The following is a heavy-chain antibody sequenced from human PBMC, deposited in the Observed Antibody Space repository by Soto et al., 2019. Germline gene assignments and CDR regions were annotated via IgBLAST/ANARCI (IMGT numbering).Heavy chain of an antibody. CDR1: GFTFSSYG. J-gene: IGHJ4*02. CDR2: ISYDGSNK. V-gene: IGHV3-30*18. CDR3: AKTVGWFGEVFDY. D-gene: IGHD3-10*01. Sequence: GGSLRLSCAASGFTFSSYGMHWVRQAPGKGLEWVAVISYDGSNKYYADSVKGRFTISRDNSKNTLYLQMNSLRAEDTAVYYCAKTVGWFGEVFDYWGQGTLVTVSS.